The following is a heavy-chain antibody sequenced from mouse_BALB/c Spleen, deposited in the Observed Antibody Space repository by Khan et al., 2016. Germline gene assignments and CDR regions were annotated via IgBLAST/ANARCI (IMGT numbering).Heavy chain of an antibody. CDR3: ARKGARNSYAMEY. CDR2: ISSGSSTI. CDR1: GFTFSSFG. Sequence: EVELVESGGGLVQPGGSRKLSCAASGFTFSSFGMHWVRQAPEKGLEWVAYISSGSSTIYYADTVKGRFTISRDNPKNTLFLQMTSLRSEDTAMYYCARKGARNSYAMEYWGQGTSVTVSS. V-gene: IGHV5-17*02. J-gene: IGHJ4*01.